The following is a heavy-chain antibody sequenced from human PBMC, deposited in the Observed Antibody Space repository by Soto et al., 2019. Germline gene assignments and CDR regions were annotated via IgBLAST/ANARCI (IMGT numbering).Heavy chain of an antibody. CDR2: IIPILGIA. V-gene: IGHV1-69*04. CDR3: TRDEPNGLNDAFHA. CDR1: GGTFSSYT. J-gene: IGHJ3*01. Sequence: SVKVSCKASGGTFSSYTISWVRQAPGQGLEWMGRIIPILGIANYAQKFQGRVTITADKSTSTAYMELSSLRSEDTAVYYCTRDEPNGLNDAFHAWGQGTMVTVSS. D-gene: IGHD2-8*01.